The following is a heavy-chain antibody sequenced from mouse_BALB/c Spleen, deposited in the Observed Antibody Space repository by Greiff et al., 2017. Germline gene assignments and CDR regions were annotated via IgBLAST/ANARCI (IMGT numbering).Heavy chain of an antibody. CDR1: GFTFSSYT. CDR3: ARHYYGYVRDDMDY. D-gene: IGHD1-2*01. Sequence: EVKLMESGGGLVQPGGSLKLSCAASGFTFSSYTMSWVRQTPEKRLEWVAYISNGGGSTYYPDTVKGRFTISRDNAKNTLYLQMSSLKSEDTAMYYCARHYYGYVRDDMDYWGQGTSVTVSS. CDR2: ISNGGGST. J-gene: IGHJ4*01. V-gene: IGHV5-12-2*01.